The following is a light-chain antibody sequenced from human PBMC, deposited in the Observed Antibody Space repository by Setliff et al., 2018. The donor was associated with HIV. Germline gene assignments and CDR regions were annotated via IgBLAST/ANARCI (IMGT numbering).Light chain of an antibody. CDR3: CSYTSSLTYV. CDR2: DVS. J-gene: IGLJ1*01. Sequence: QSVLTQPASVSGSPGRSITISCSGTSSDVGSYNFVSWYQQHPGKAPQLIIYDVSQRPSGVSSRFSGSKSGNTASLTISGLQAEDQADYYCCSYTSSLTYVFGTGTKVTVL. CDR1: SSDVGSYNF. V-gene: IGLV2-14*03.